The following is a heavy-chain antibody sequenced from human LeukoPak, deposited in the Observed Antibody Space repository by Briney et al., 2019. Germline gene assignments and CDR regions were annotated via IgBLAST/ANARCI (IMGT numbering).Heavy chain of an antibody. V-gene: IGHV3-74*01. Sequence: GGSLRVSCAASGFTFSSYWMHWVRQAPGKGLVWVSRINSDGSRTTYADSVKGRFTISRDNAKNTLYLQMNTLRAEDTAVYYCARRPPLFYSDFFYMDVWGKGTTVTVSS. D-gene: IGHD2-21*01. CDR3: ARRPPLFYSDFFYMDV. CDR2: INSDGSRT. CDR1: GFTFSSYW. J-gene: IGHJ6*03.